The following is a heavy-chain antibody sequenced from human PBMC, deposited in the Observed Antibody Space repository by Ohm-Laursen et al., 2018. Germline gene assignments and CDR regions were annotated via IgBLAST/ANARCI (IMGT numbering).Heavy chain of an antibody. J-gene: IGHJ4*02. CDR1: GFTFDDYA. CDR3: ARGSYSGWGTSEGDFDY. D-gene: IGHD6-19*01. CDR2: ISWNSGSI. V-gene: IGHV3-9*01. Sequence: SLRLSCAASGFTFDDYAMHWVRQAPGKGLEWVSGISWNSGSIGYADSVKGRFTISRDNAKNSLYLQMNSLRAEDTAVYYCARGSYSGWGTSEGDFDYWGQGTLVTVSS.